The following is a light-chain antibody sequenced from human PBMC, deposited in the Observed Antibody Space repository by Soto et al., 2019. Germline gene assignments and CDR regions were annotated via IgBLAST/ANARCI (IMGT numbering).Light chain of an antibody. Sequence: QSALTQPASVSGSPGQSITISCTGTSSDVGGYNYVSWYQQHPGIAPKLLIYGVTNRPSGVSTRFSGSKSGNTASLTISGLQAEDDPDYHCSSYTSASALLDLVGTGSKFTVL. CDR1: SSDVGGYNY. J-gene: IGLJ1*01. V-gene: IGLV2-14*01. CDR2: GVT. CDR3: SSYTSASALLDL.